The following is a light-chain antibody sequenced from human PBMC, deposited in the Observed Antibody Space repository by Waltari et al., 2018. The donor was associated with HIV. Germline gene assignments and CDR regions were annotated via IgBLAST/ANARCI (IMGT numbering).Light chain of an antibody. J-gene: IGLJ2*01. V-gene: IGLV2-23*01. CDR2: EGT. Sequence: SALTQPASVSGSPGQSITISCTGTSRDIGSHNLVSCYQQHPGKAPYLIIYEGTKRPSGISNRFSGSKSGNTASLTISGLQADDEADYFCWSYAGSTPYVLLGGGTKLTVL. CDR1: SRDIGSHNL. CDR3: WSYAGSTPYVL.